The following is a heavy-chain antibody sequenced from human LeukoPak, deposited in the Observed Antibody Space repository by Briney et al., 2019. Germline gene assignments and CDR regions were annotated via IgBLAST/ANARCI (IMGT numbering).Heavy chain of an antibody. Sequence: SVKVSCKASGGTFSSYAISWVRLAPGQGLEWMGGIIPIFGTANYAQKFQGRVTITTDESTSTAYMELSSLRSDDTAVYYCARDTTMVRGVELYFDYWGQGTLVTVSS. V-gene: IGHV1-69*05. CDR3: ARDTTMVRGVELYFDY. J-gene: IGHJ4*02. CDR1: GGTFSSYA. CDR2: IIPIFGTA. D-gene: IGHD3-10*01.